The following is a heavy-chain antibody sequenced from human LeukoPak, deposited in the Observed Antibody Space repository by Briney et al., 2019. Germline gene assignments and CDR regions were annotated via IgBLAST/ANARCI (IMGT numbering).Heavy chain of an antibody. J-gene: IGHJ4*02. Sequence: SGGSLRLSCAASGFTFSSYWMSWVRQAPGKGLEWVANIKQDGSEKYYVDSVKGRFTISRDNAKNSLYLQMNSLRAEDTAVYYCARDQVVPADRLDYWGQGTLVTVSS. CDR3: ARDQVVPADRLDY. V-gene: IGHV3-7*01. CDR2: IKQDGSEK. D-gene: IGHD2-2*01. CDR1: GFTFSSYW.